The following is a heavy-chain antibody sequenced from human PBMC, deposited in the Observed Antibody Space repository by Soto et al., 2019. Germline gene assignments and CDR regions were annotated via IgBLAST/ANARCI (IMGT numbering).Heavy chain of an antibody. J-gene: IGHJ5*02. CDR1: GGTFSSYV. Sequence: QVHLEQSGAEMKKPGSSVKVSCKFSGGTFSSYVIIWVRQAPGQGLEWMGGIIPVSGTANYAQKFHGRVTISADAATNTAYMELSSVRFDDTAVYYCATVDRSVALVGWFDPWGQGTLVTVSS. V-gene: IGHV1-69*01. CDR2: IIPVSGTA. CDR3: ATVDRSVALVGWFDP. D-gene: IGHD2-8*02.